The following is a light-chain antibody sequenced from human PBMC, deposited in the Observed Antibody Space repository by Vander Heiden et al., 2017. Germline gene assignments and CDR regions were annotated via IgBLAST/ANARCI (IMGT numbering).Light chain of an antibody. CDR2: DAS. Sequence: EIVLTHSPATLSLSPGERATLSCRASQSVSSYFAWYQQKPGQAPRLRIYDASNSATGIPARFSGSGSGTDFTLTISSLEPEDFAVYYCQQRSNWPPWTFGQGTKVEIK. CDR3: QQRSNWPPWT. V-gene: IGKV3-11*01. CDR1: QSVSSY. J-gene: IGKJ1*01.